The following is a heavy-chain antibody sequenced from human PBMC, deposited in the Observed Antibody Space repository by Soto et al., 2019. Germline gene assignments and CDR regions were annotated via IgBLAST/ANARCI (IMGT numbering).Heavy chain of an antibody. D-gene: IGHD3-3*02. V-gene: IGHV1-69*12. CDR3: ARDKDRQQLGGNYYYILDV. CDR2: IMPVFPTP. Sequence: QVQLVQSGAEVKKPGSSVRVSCKTSGGTFRTSAISWVRQAPGQGLEWMGGIMPVFPTPDYAQKFQGRVTITADESTSTVYMELSSLRSEDTAVYYCARDKDRQQLGGNYYYILDVWGKGTTVTVSS. CDR1: GGTFRTSA. J-gene: IGHJ6*04.